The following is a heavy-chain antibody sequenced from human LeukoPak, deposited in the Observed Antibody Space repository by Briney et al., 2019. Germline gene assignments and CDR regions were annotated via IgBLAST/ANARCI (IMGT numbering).Heavy chain of an antibody. D-gene: IGHD5-18*01. Sequence: GGSLRLSCTVSGFTVSSNSMSWVRQAPGKGLEWVSFIYSDNTHYSDSVNGRCTISRANYKNTLYLQMNSMRAEDTAMYYCARHFELWQNYYYYYYMDVWGKGTTVTVSS. CDR3: ARHFELWQNYYYYYYMDV. CDR1: GFTVSSNS. CDR2: IYSDNT. V-gene: IGHV3-53*01. J-gene: IGHJ6*03.